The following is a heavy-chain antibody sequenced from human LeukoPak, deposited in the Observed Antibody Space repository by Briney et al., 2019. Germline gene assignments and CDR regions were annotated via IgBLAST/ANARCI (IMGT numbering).Heavy chain of an antibody. V-gene: IGHV3-53*01. D-gene: IGHD3-9*01. CDR3: AREVDYDILTGYNSRGNYFDY. Sequence: GGSLRLSCAASGFTVSSNYMSWVRQAPGKGLEWVSVIYSGGSTYYADSVKGRFTISRDNSKNTLYLQMNSLRAEDTAVYYCAREVDYDILTGYNSRGNYFDYWGQGTLVTVPS. CDR1: GFTVSSNY. CDR2: IYSGGST. J-gene: IGHJ4*02.